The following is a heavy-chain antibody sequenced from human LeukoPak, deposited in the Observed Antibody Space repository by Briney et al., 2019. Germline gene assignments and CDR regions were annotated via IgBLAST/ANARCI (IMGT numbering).Heavy chain of an antibody. Sequence: GGSLRLSCAASGFTFSSYGMHWVRQAPGKGLEWVAVISYDGSIKYYADSGKGRFTISRDNSKNTLYLQMNSLRAEDTAVYYCAKTPVRGVDYFDYWGQGTLVTVSS. J-gene: IGHJ4*02. CDR1: GFTFSSYG. D-gene: IGHD3-10*01. CDR2: ISYDGSIK. V-gene: IGHV3-30*18. CDR3: AKTPVRGVDYFDY.